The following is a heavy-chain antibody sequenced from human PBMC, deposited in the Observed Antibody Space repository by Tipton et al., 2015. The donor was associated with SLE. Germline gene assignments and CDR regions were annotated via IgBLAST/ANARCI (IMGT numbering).Heavy chain of an antibody. V-gene: IGHV4-59*08. J-gene: IGHJ4*02. CDR2: IYYSGST. Sequence: TLSLTCTVSGGSISSHYWSWIRQPPGKGLEWIGYIYYSGSTNYNPSLKSRVSISVDTSNNQFSLNLNYVTAADTAVYYCRVEPVDYWGQGTLVTVSS. CDR3: RVEPVDY. CDR1: GGSISSHY. D-gene: IGHD6-6*01.